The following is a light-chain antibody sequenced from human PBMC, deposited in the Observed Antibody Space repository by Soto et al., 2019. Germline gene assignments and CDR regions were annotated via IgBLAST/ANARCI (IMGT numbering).Light chain of an antibody. J-gene: IGLJ1*01. CDR1: RSNLGTYY. CDR3: GACDSSLNVYV. Sequence: QSVLTQPPSVSAAPGQEIIISCSGSRSNLGTYYVSWYHQLPGTAPKVVIYDNSRRPSGIPDRFSGSKSGTSATLAITGLQTGDEGDYSCGACDSSLNVYVFGGGTKVTVL. V-gene: IGLV1-51*01. CDR2: DNS.